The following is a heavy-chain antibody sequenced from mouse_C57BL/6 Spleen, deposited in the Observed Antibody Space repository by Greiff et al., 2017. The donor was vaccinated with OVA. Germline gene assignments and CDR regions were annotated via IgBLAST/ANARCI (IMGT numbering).Heavy chain of an antibody. CDR1: GFTFSSYA. CDR2: ISSGGDYI. V-gene: IGHV5-9-1*02. D-gene: IGHD1-1*01. CDR3: TRVDYGSSYGDYAMDY. Sequence: EVMLVESGEGLVKPGGSLKLSCAASGFTFSSYAMSWVRQTPEKRLEWVAYISSGGDYIYYADTVKGRFTISRDNARNTLYLQMSSLKSEDTAMYYCTRVDYGSSYGDYAMDYWGQGTSVTVSS. J-gene: IGHJ4*01.